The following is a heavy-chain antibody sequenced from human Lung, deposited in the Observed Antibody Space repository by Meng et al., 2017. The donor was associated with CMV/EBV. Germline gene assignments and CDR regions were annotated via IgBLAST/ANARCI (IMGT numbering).Heavy chain of an antibody. CDR3: GRGSTQYDY. CDR2: TYCRTKWYD. CDR1: GDSVSSNSSA. V-gene: IGHV6-1*01. Sequence: SCAISGDSVSSNSSAWNWIRQSPSRGLEWLGRTYCRTKWYDDYAVAVKSRITINPDTSKNQFSLQLNSVTPEETAVYYCGRGSTQYDYWGQGTLVTVSS. D-gene: IGHD2-2*01. J-gene: IGHJ4*02.